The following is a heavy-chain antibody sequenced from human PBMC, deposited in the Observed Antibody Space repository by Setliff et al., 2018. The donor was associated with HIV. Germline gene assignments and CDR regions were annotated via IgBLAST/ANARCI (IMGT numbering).Heavy chain of an antibody. Sequence: GGSLRLSCAASGFSFSSYWMNWVRQAPGKGLEWLSYIGSSGTPIYYADSVKGRFTISRDNAKNSLNLQINSLRAEDTAVYYCSRVRSPFYFDYWGQGSLVTVSS. J-gene: IGHJ4*02. CDR2: IGSSGTPI. CDR3: SRVRSPFYFDY. V-gene: IGHV3-48*04. CDR1: GFSFSSYW.